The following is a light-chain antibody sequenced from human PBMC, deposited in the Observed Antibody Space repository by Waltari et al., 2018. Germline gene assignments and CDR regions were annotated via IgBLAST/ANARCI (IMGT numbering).Light chain of an antibody. CDR1: QVINSW. J-gene: IGKJ2*01. CDR3: QQTDSFPPA. V-gene: IGKV1-12*01. Sequence: DIQMTQSPSSVSASVGDSVTVTCRASQVINSWLAWYQQKPGKAPKLLIYGASTLQSGVPSRFSGSGSGTEFALTISNLQPEDFATYYCQQTDSFPPAFGQGTKLEIK. CDR2: GAS.